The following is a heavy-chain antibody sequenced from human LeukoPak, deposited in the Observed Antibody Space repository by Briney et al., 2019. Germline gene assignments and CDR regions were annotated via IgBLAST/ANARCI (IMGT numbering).Heavy chain of an antibody. Sequence: GGSLRLSCAASGFTFSSYAMHWVRQAPGKGLEWVAVISYDGSNKYYADPVKGRFTISRDNSKNTLYLQMNSLRAEDTAVYYCARERIAVAVADYWGQGTLVTVSS. V-gene: IGHV3-30*04. D-gene: IGHD6-19*01. CDR2: ISYDGSNK. CDR1: GFTFSSYA. J-gene: IGHJ4*02. CDR3: ARERIAVAVADY.